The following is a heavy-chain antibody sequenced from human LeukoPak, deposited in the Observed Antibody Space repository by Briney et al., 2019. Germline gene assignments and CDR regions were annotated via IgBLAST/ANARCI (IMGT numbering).Heavy chain of an antibody. Sequence: PGGSLRLSCAASGFTFSSYNMNWVRQAPGKGLEWVSSISSSSSYIYYADSVKGRFTISRDNAKNSLYLQMNSLRAEDKAVYYCARDFGQQQLDPTVGMDVWGQGTTVTVSS. CDR2: ISSSSSYI. CDR1: GFTFSSYN. J-gene: IGHJ6*02. V-gene: IGHV3-21*01. D-gene: IGHD6-13*01. CDR3: ARDFGQQQLDPTVGMDV.